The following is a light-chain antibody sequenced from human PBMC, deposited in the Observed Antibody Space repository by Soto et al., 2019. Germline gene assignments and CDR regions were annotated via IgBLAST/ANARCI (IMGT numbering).Light chain of an antibody. V-gene: IGKV1-33*01. CDR1: QDISNY. CDR3: QQYDNLTLT. J-gene: IGKJ4*01. CDR2: DAS. Sequence: DIQMTQSPSSLSASVGNIVTITCQASQDISNYLNWYQQKPGKAPKLLIYDASNLETGVPSRFSGSGYGTDFTFTISSMKTEDIATYYCQQYDNLTLTFGGGTKVDIK.